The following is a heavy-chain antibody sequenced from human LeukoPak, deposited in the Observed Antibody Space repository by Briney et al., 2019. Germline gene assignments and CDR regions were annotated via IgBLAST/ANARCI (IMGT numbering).Heavy chain of an antibody. CDR2: IIGGGIT. CDR1: GFTFSIFA. D-gene: IGHD1-1*01. J-gene: IGHJ4*02. Sequence: GGSLRLSCAASGFTFSIFAMSWVRQAPGKGLEWVSGIIGGGITHYADSVKGRFTISRDNSKNTLFLQINSLRPDDRAVYYCAKDSSNNWHPYSNFDYWGQGTLVTVSS. CDR3: AKDSSNNWHPYSNFDY. V-gene: IGHV3-23*01.